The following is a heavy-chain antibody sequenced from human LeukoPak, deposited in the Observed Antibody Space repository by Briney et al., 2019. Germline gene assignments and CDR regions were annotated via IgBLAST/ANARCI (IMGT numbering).Heavy chain of an antibody. Sequence: ASVKVSCKASGYTFTGYYMHWVRQAPGQGLEWMGWINPNSGDTNYAQKFQGRVTMTRDTSISTAYMELSRLRSDDTAVYYCARDGEWFGELFNWFDPWGQGTLVTVSS. CDR3: ARDGEWFGELFNWFDP. J-gene: IGHJ5*02. CDR1: GYTFTGYY. D-gene: IGHD3-10*01. V-gene: IGHV1-2*02. CDR2: INPNSGDT.